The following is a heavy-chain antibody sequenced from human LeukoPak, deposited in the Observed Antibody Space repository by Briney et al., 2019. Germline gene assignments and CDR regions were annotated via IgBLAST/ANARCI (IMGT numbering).Heavy chain of an antibody. CDR1: GFTFSNYW. Sequence: GGSLRLFCAASGFTFSNYWMSWVRQAPGKGLEWVANIEQDGSDNYYVDSVKGRFTISRDNGKNSLYLQMNSLRAEDTALYYCARVIIGQLDYYMDVWGKGTTVSVSS. CDR2: IEQDGSDN. J-gene: IGHJ6*03. CDR3: ARVIIGQLDYYMDV. V-gene: IGHV3-7*03. D-gene: IGHD3-10*01.